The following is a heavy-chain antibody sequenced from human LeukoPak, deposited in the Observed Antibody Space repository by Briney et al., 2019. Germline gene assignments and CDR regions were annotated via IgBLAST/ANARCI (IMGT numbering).Heavy chain of an antibody. CDR1: GFTFSGSA. J-gene: IGHJ6*02. V-gene: IGHV3-23*01. D-gene: IGHD3-22*01. Sequence: PGGSLRLSCAASGFTFSGSAMHWVRQAPGKGLEWVSAISGSGGSTYYADSVKGRFTISRDNSKNTLYLQMNSLRAEDTAVYYCAKFAYERYYYGMDVWGQGTTVTVSS. CDR2: ISGSGGST. CDR3: AKFAYERYYYGMDV.